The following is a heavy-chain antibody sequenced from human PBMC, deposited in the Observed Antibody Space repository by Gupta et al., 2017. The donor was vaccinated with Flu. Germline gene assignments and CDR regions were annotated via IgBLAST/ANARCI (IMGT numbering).Heavy chain of an antibody. CDR1: VFTFSSYG. Sequence: DVQLLESGGRLIHPAGSLSLSCAASVFTFSSYGMGWVRQAPGKGLEWVGGISGSGGSTKYADTGKGRVTISTDNSKNTVYMQMKSLRAEDTAVYYCATIEGATSVGYYFDYWGQGTLVTVSS. D-gene: IGHD1-26*01. J-gene: IGHJ4*02. V-gene: IGHV3-23*01. CDR2: ISGSGGST. CDR3: ATIEGATSVGYYFDY.